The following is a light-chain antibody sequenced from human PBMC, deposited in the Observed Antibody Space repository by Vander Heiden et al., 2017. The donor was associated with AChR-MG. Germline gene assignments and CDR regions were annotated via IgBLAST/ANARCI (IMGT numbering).Light chain of an antibody. J-gene: IGLJ1*01. CDR1: SGHSTYA. Sequence: QVVLTPPPSASASPGASVKLTCTLSSGHSTYAIAWHQQQPEKGPRYLMKINSDGRHIKGDGIPDRFSGSTSGAERYLTISTLQSEDEADYYCQTWGTGTPYVFGTGTKVTVL. CDR2: INSDGRH. V-gene: IGLV4-69*01. CDR3: QTWGTGTPYV.